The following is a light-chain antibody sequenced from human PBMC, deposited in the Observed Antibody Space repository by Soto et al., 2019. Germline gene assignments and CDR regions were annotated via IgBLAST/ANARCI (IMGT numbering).Light chain of an antibody. V-gene: IGKV1-39*01. CDR1: QTISSS. J-gene: IGKJ2*01. Sequence: DIQMTQSPTSLSASVGDRVTITCRASQTISSSLNWYQQRPGQAPKLLISVAASWERGITSRFSGSGSGTDFTLTITNLQPEDCASYYCQQSYSTPHTFGPGTKLEIK. CDR2: VAA. CDR3: QQSYSTPHT.